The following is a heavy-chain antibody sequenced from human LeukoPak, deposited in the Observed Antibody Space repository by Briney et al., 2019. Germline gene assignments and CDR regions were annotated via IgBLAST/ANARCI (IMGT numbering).Heavy chain of an antibody. CDR1: GGSLSFYY. Sequence: SETLSLTCGVSGGSLSFYYWSWIRQSPGKGLEWIAEISQNGDSNYNMSLKSRVTISLDESKNQVSLKLNSVTAADTAVYYCARGLDNWNVSIFDNWGLGTLVTVSS. CDR3: ARGLDNWNVSIFDN. V-gene: IGHV4-34*01. J-gene: IGHJ4*02. D-gene: IGHD1-20*01. CDR2: ISQNGDS.